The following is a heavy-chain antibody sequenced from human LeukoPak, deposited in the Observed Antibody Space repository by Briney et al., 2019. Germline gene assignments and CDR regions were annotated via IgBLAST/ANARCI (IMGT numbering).Heavy chain of an antibody. V-gene: IGHV4-39*07. CDR2: IYYSGST. D-gene: IGHD1-26*01. CDR3: ASSGSYYYYYMDV. J-gene: IGHJ6*03. CDR1: GGSISSSSYY. Sequence: SETLSLTCTVSGGSISSSSYYWGWIRQPPGKGLEWIGSIYYSGSTYYNPSLKSRVTISVDTSKNQFSLNLSSVTAADTAVYYCASSGSYYYYYMDVWGKGTTVTISS.